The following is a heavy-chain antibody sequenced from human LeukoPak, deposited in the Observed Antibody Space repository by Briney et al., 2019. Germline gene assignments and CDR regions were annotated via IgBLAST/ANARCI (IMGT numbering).Heavy chain of an antibody. V-gene: IGHV3-48*04. Sequence: GGSLRLSCAASGFTLSSYSINWVRQAPGKGLEWVSYISSSTTTIYYVDSVKGRFTISRDNAKNSLYLQMNSLRAEDTAVYYCTREMVMIDYWGQGNLVTVSS. CDR3: TREMVMIDY. J-gene: IGHJ4*02. CDR2: ISSSTTTI. CDR1: GFTLSSYS. D-gene: IGHD4-23*01.